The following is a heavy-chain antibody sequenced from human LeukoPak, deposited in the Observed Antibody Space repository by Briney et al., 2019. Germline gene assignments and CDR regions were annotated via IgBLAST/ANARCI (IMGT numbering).Heavy chain of an antibody. V-gene: IGHV4-59*01. D-gene: IGHD4-11*01. CDR2: IYYSGST. J-gene: IGHJ6*03. CDR3: ARVIGSTVTTYYYYMDV. Sequence: WETLSLTCTVSGGSISSYYWSWIRQPPGKGLEWIGYIYYSGSTNYNPSLKSRVTISVDTSKNQFSLKLSSVTAADTAVYYCARVIGSTVTTYYYYMDVWGKGTTVTVSS. CDR1: GGSISSYY.